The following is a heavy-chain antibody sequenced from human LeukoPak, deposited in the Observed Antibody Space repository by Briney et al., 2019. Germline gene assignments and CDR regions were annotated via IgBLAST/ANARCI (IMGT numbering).Heavy chain of an antibody. CDR2: IHDSGST. CDR1: GASISSGDYH. Sequence: SETLSLTCTVSGASISSGDYHWNWIRQPPGKGLEWIGFIHDSGSTYYNPSLKSRVTISVDTSKNQFSLKLSSVTAADTAVYYCARDYYGSGAFDIWGQGTMVTVSS. V-gene: IGHV4-30-4*01. D-gene: IGHD3-10*01. J-gene: IGHJ3*02. CDR3: ARDYYGSGAFDI.